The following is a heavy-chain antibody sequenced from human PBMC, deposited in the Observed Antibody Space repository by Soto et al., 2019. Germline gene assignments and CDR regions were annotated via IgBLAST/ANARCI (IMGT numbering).Heavy chain of an antibody. CDR2: IYYSGST. D-gene: IGHD2-15*01. Sequence: QVQLQESGPGLVKPSQTLSLTCTVSGGSISSGGYYWSWIRQHPGKGLEWIGYIYYSGSTYYNPSLKSRVTISVDTSKNQFSLKLSSVTAADTAVYYCARLGYCSGGSCYYFDYWGQGTLVTVSS. V-gene: IGHV4-31*03. CDR3: ARLGYCSGGSCYYFDY. CDR1: GGSISSGGYY. J-gene: IGHJ4*02.